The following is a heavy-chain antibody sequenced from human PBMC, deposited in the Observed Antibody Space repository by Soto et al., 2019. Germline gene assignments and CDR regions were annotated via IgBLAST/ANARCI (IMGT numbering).Heavy chain of an antibody. V-gene: IGHV3-23*01. Sequence: PXGSLILSCAASGFTFSSYAMLWCRQAPGKGLECVSVISGSDTKTYYADSVKARFTISRDNSKNTLFLQMNSLRAEDTAVYFCAKVDFWTTYSDSWGQGTLVTVPQ. J-gene: IGHJ4*02. CDR2: ISGSDTKT. D-gene: IGHD3-3*01. CDR1: GFTFSSYA. CDR3: AKVDFWTTYSDS.